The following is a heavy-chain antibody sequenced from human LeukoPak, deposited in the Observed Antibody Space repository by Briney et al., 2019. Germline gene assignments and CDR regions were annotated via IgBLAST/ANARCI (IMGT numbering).Heavy chain of an antibody. V-gene: IGHV4-61*08. Sequence: ASQTLSLTCTVSGGSISSGDYYWSWIRQPPGKGLEWIGYIYYSGNTNYNPSLKSRVTISVDTSKNQFSLKLNSVTAADTAVYYCARDRRWLQYYWYFDLWGRGTLVTVSS. D-gene: IGHD5-24*01. CDR2: IYYSGNT. CDR1: GGSISSGDYY. CDR3: ARDRRWLQYYWYFDL. J-gene: IGHJ2*01.